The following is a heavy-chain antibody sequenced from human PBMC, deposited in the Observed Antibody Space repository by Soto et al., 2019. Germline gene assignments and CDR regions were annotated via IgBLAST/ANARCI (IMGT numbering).Heavy chain of an antibody. CDR1: GGTFNNYA. J-gene: IGHJ4*02. CDR3: AREVTVASYSFDF. V-gene: IGHV1-69*01. D-gene: IGHD5-12*01. CDR2: IIPIFNSA. Sequence: QVQLVQSGAEVKRPGSSVKVSCKASGGTFNNYALSWVRQAPGQGLEWMGGIIPIFNSANYAQKFQGRVTITADDSTSTAYMELRSLRPDDTAVYYCAREVTVASYSFDFWGQGTVVTVSS.